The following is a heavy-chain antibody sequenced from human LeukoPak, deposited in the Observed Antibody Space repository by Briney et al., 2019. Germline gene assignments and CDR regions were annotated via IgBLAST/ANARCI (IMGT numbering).Heavy chain of an antibody. Sequence: PSETLSLTCTVSGASISSYYWSWIRQPPGKGLEWIGYIYYSRSTNYNPALKSRVTISEDTSKNQISLQLSSVTAADTAVYYCARVRGYYDSSGYDYWGQGTLVTVSS. CDR1: GASISSYY. V-gene: IGHV4-59*01. CDR2: IYYSRST. J-gene: IGHJ4*02. CDR3: ARVRGYYDSSGYDY. D-gene: IGHD3-22*01.